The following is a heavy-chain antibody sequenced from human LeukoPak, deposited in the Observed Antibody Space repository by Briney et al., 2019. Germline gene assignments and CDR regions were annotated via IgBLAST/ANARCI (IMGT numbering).Heavy chain of an antibody. CDR2: IYYRGST. V-gene: IGHV4-38-2*02. D-gene: IGHD6-13*01. J-gene: IGHJ4*02. CDR1: GYSISSGYY. Sequence: PSETLSLTCTVSGYSISSGYYWGWIRQPPGKGLEWIGYIYYRGSTYYNPSLKSRVTISVDTSKNQFSLKLSSVTAADTAVYYCARLVGSSWYHEVLLGRDYWGQGTLVTVSS. CDR3: ARLVGSSWYHEVLLGRDY.